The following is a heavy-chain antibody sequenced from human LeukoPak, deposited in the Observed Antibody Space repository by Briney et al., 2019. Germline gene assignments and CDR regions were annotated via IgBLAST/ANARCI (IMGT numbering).Heavy chain of an antibody. CDR1: GFTFNNYA. D-gene: IGHD2-2*02. Sequence: GGSLRLSCAASGFTFNNYAMHWVRRAPGKGLEWVAVISYDGNNKYYADSVKGRFTISRDNSKNTLYLQVNSLRAEDTAVYFCAKDIPAAYFDYWGQGTLVTVSS. V-gene: IGHV3-30-3*01. J-gene: IGHJ4*02. CDR3: AKDIPAAYFDY. CDR2: ISYDGNNK.